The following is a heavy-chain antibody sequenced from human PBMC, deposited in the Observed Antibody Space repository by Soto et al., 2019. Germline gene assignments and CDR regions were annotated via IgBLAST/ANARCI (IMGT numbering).Heavy chain of an antibody. CDR3: AIYGYSYCGGYIDY. Sequence: GGSLRLSCAASGFTFSNAWMSWVRQAPGKGLEWVGRIKSKTDGGTTGYAAPVKGRFTISRDDSKNTLYLQMNSLKTYDTAVYYCAIYGYSYCGGYIDYWGQGALVTVSS. V-gene: IGHV3-15*01. J-gene: IGHJ4*02. CDR1: GFTFSNAW. CDR2: IKSKTDGGTT. D-gene: IGHD5-18*01.